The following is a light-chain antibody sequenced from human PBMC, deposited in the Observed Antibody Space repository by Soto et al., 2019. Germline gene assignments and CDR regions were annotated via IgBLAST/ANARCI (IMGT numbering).Light chain of an antibody. V-gene: IGKV1-5*03. J-gene: IGKJ1*01. CDR1: QSISSW. CDR3: QQYNSYTWT. Sequence: DIQMTQSPSTLSASVGDRVTITCRASQSISSWLAWYQQKPGKAPKLLIYKASSLESGVPSSFSGSGSGTELTLTISSLQPDDFATYYCQQYNSYTWTFGQGTKVEIK. CDR2: KAS.